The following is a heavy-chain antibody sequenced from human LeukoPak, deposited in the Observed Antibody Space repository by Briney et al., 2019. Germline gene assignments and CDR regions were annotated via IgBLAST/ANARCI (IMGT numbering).Heavy chain of an antibody. CDR3: AKDWSGDDFWSPDAFDI. J-gene: IGHJ3*02. V-gene: IGHV3-23*01. Sequence: PGGSLRLSSAASGFTFSDYAMSWVRQAPGKGLEWVSAISGSGGSTYSADSVKGRFTISRDNSKNTLYLQMNSLRAEDTAVYYCAKDWSGDDFWSPDAFDIWGQGTMVTVSS. CDR2: ISGSGGST. CDR1: GFTFSDYA. D-gene: IGHD3-3*01.